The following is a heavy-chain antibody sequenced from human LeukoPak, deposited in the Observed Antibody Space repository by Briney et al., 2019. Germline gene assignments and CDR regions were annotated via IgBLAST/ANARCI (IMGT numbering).Heavy chain of an antibody. CDR1: GFTFSGAW. D-gene: IGHD3-9*01. CDR2: IKSKGDGGTT. J-gene: IGHJ4*02. Sequence: PGGSLRLSCAASGFTFSGAWMNWVRQAPGKGLEWDGRIKSKGDGGTTDFATPVKGRFSISRDDSRDTFFLQMNSLKIDDTGVYYCTADFPDSAGYSFDHWGQGILVTVSS. CDR3: TADFPDSAGYSFDH. V-gene: IGHV3-15*01.